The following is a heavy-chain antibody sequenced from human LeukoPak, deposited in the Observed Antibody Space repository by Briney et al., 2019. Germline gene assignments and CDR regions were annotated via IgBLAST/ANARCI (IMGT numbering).Heavy chain of an antibody. Sequence: GGSLRLSCAASGFTFSSYGMHWVRQAPGKGLEWAAVISYDGSNKYYADSVKGRFTISRDNSKNTLYLQMNSLRAEDTAVYYCARGRRGYSGYDSHYWGQGTLVTVSS. CDR1: GFTFSSYG. D-gene: IGHD5-12*01. CDR3: ARGRRGYSGYDSHY. CDR2: ISYDGSNK. V-gene: IGHV3-30*03. J-gene: IGHJ4*02.